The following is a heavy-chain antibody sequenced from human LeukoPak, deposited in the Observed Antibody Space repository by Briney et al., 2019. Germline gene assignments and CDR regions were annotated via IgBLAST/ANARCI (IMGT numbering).Heavy chain of an antibody. CDR1: GFTVSSNC. V-gene: IGHV3-66*01. Sequence: GGSLRLSCAASGFTVSSNCMTWVRQAPGKGLEWVSVIYSGGDTYYADSVKGRFTISRDNSKNTLYLQVNSLRAEDTAVYYCARRSGEGYFDCWGQGTLVTVSS. J-gene: IGHJ4*02. CDR2: IYSGGDT. D-gene: IGHD1-26*01. CDR3: ARRSGEGYFDC.